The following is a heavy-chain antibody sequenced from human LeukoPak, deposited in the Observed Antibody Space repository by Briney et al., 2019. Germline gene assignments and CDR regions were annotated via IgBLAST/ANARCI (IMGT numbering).Heavy chain of an antibody. CDR3: ATASITMVRGVIIVLDY. V-gene: IGHV1-24*01. Sequence: ASVKVSCKVSGYTLTELSMHWVRQAPGKGLEWMGGFDPEDGETIYAQKFQGRVTMTEDTSTDTAYMELSSLRSEDTAVYYCATASITMVRGVIIVLDYWGQGTLVTVSS. CDR2: FDPEDGET. CDR1: GYTLTELS. J-gene: IGHJ4*02. D-gene: IGHD3-10*01.